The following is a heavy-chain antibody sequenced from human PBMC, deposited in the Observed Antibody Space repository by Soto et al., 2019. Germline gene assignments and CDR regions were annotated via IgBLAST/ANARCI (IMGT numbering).Heavy chain of an antibody. J-gene: IGHJ5*02. CDR3: ARGRGYCSSTSCYTWWFDP. D-gene: IGHD2-2*02. CDR1: GGSISSGDYY. Sequence: QVQLQESGPGLVKPSQTLSLTCTVSGGSISSGDYYWSWIHQPPGKGLEWIGYIYYSGSTYYNPSLKSRVTISVDTSKNQFSLKLSSVTAADTAVYYCARGRGYCSSTSCYTWWFDPWGQGTLVTVSS. V-gene: IGHV4-30-4*01. CDR2: IYYSGST.